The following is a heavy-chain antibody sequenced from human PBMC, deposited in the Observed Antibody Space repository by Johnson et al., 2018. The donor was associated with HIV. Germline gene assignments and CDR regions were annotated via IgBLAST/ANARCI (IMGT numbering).Heavy chain of an antibody. CDR1: GFTFSNVW. D-gene: IGHD2-15*01. J-gene: IGHJ3*02. Sequence: EVQLVESGGALVKPGGSLRLSCVASGFTFSNVWMTWVRQAPGKGLEWVGRIKRKSDGETTDYAAPVKGRFTISRDDSKNTLYLQMNSLKTEDTAVYSCATGDCNGGSCHAFDIWGQGTMVTVSS. V-gene: IGHV3-15*02. CDR2: IKRKSDGETT. CDR3: ATGDCNGGSCHAFDI.